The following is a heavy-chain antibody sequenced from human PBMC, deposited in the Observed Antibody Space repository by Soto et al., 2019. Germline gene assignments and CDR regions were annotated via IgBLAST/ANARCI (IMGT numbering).Heavy chain of an antibody. CDR2: INGSGGST. J-gene: IGHJ4*02. D-gene: IGHD3-10*01. CDR1: GFTFSNYA. Sequence: GGSLRLSCVVSGFTFSNYAMSWVRQAPGKGLEWVSEINGSGGSTYYADSVEGRFTISRDNSKSTLYLQMNSLRAEDTAVYYCARGSTDSYPGSRIFDFWGRGTLVTGSS. V-gene: IGHV3-23*01. CDR3: ARGSTDSYPGSRIFDF.